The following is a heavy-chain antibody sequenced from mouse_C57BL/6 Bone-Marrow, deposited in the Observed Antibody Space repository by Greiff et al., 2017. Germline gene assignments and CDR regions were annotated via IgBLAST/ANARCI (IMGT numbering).Heavy chain of an antibody. J-gene: IGHJ3*01. CDR2: IYIGNGYT. CDR1: GYTFTSYG. V-gene: IGHV1-58*01. D-gene: IGHD2-3*01. CDR3: AREAVYDGYYVSLAY. Sequence: EVQRVESGAELVRPGSSVKMSCKTSGYTFTSYGINWVKQRPGQGLEWIGYIYIGNGYTEYNEKFKGKATLTSDTSSSTAYMQLSSLTSEDSAIYFCAREAVYDGYYVSLAYWGQGTLVTVSA.